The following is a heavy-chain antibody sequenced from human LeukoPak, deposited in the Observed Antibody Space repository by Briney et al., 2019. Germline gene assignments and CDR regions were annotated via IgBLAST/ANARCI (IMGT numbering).Heavy chain of an antibody. CDR3: ARVDWTVTDYYYYMDV. CDR1: GGSISSYY. D-gene: IGHD3/OR15-3a*01. Sequence: SETLSLTCTVSGGSISSYYWSWIRQPPGKGLEWIGYVYYSGSTNYNPSLKSRVTISVDTSKNQFSLKLSSVTAADTAVYYCARVDWTVTDYYYYMDVWGKGTTVTVSS. V-gene: IGHV4-59*01. J-gene: IGHJ6*03. CDR2: VYYSGST.